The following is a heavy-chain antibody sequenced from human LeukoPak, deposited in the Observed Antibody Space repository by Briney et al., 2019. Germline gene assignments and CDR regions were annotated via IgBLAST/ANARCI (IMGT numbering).Heavy chain of an antibody. J-gene: IGHJ6*03. V-gene: IGHV4-59*01. Sequence: SETLSLTCTVSGGSISSYYWSWIRQPPGKGLEWIGYIYYSGSTNYNTSLKSRVTISVDTSKDQCSLKLGSVTAADTAVYYCARESWGHDPINRYYYYYMDVWGKGTTVTVSS. CDR2: IYYSGST. CDR1: GGSISSYY. D-gene: IGHD7-27*01. CDR3: ARESWGHDPINRYYYYYMDV.